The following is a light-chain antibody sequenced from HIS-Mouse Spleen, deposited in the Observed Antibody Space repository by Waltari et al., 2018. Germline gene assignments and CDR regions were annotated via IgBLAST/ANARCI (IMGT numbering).Light chain of an antibody. CDR2: DDS. J-gene: IGLJ2*01. V-gene: IGLV3-21*02. CDR3: QVWDSSSDHPV. Sequence: SYVLTQPPSVSVAPGQTARITCRGTHLGRKSLHWYQQKPGQAPVLVVYDDSDRPSGIPERVAGANSGNTATLTISRVEAGDEADYYCQVWDSSSDHPVFGGGTKLTVL. CDR1: HLGRKS.